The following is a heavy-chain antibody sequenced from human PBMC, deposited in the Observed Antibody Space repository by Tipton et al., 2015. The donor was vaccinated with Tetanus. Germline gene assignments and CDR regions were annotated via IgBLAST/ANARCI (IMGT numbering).Heavy chain of an antibody. V-gene: IGHV4-30-4*08. Sequence: TLSLTCTVSGGSLSSSHWAWIRQPPGKGLESIGYIYYSGSTYYNPSLKSRVTISVDTSKNQFSLRLSSVTAADTAVYYCARDHGITWGGMGYYYGMDVWGQGTTVTVSS. CDR2: IYYSGST. J-gene: IGHJ6*02. D-gene: IGHD3-16*01. CDR1: GGSLSSSH. CDR3: ARDHGITWGGMGYYYGMDV.